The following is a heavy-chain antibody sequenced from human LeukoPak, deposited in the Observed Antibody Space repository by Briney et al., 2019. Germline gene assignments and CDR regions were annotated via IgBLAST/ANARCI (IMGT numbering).Heavy chain of an antibody. CDR3: ARVFGGYYYYMDV. CDR2: ISSSSKYI. CDR1: GFSFNTYD. V-gene: IGHV3-21*01. Sequence: PGGSLRLSCVASGFSFNTYDMNWVRQAPGKGLEWVSSISSSSKYIYYADSVKGRFTISRDNAKNSLYLQMNSLRAEDTAVYYCARVFGGYYYYMDVWGKGTTVTVSS. J-gene: IGHJ6*03. D-gene: IGHD4-23*01.